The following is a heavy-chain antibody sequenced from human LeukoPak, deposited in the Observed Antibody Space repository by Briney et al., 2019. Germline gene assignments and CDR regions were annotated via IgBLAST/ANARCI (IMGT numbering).Heavy chain of an antibody. CDR1: GYTFTSYD. CDR3: ARGIRVVPTTMFGGRTYWFDP. Sequence: ASVKVSCKASGYTFTSYDINWVRQATGQGLEWMGWMNPNSGNTGYAQKFQGRVTMTRNTSISTAYMELSSLRSEDTAVYYCARGIRVVPTTMFGGRTYWFDPWGQGTLVTVSS. V-gene: IGHV1-8*01. CDR2: MNPNSGNT. J-gene: IGHJ5*02. D-gene: IGHD2-2*01.